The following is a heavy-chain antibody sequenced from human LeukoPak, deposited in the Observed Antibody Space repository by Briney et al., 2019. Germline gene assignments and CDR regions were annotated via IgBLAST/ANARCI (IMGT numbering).Heavy chain of an antibody. V-gene: IGHV3-48*04. J-gene: IGHJ6*02. CDR3: ARVASAVLPYGGIDV. Sequence: GGSLRLSCAASGFTLSGHSMNWVRQAPGKGLEWVSYISSSSSTIYYADSVKGRFTISRDNAKNSLYLQMNSLRAEDTAVYYCARVASAVLPYGGIDVWGQGTTVTVSS. D-gene: IGHD3-10*01. CDR2: ISSSSSTI. CDR1: GFTLSGHS.